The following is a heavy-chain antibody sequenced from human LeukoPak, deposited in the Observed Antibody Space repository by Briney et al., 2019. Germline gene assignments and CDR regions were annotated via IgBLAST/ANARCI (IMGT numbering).Heavy chain of an antibody. CDR2: INPSGGST. CDR3: ARGDGGNGGGVDY. V-gene: IGHV1-46*01. Sequence: ASVKVSCKASGGTFTSYNMHWVRQAPGQGLEWMGIINPSGGSTSYAQKFQGRVTMTRDMSTSTVYMELSSLRSEDTAVYYCARGDGGNGGGVDYWGQGTLVTVSS. D-gene: IGHD4-23*01. J-gene: IGHJ4*02. CDR1: GGTFTSYN.